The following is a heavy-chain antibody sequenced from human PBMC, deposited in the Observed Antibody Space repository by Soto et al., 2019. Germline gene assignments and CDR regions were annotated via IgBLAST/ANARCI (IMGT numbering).Heavy chain of an antibody. J-gene: IGHJ6*02. V-gene: IGHV1-69*13. CDR3: ARARYYYDSSGYSPYYYYGMDV. CDR2: IIPIFGTA. Sequence: GASVKVSCKASGGTFSSYAISWVRQAPGQGLEWMGGIIPIFGTANYAQKFQGRVTITADESTSTAYMELSSLRSEDTAVYYCARARYYYDSSGYSPYYYYGMDVWGQGTTVTSP. D-gene: IGHD3-22*01. CDR1: GGTFSSYA.